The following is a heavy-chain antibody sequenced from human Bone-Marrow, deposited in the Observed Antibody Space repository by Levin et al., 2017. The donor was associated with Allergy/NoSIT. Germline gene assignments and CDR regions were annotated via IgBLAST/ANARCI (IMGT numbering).Heavy chain of an antibody. CDR2: ISSSGNYK. D-gene: IGHD3-3*01. CDR3: ARDQHDFWRDIFFDY. Sequence: KPGGSLRLSCAASGFNFSNFGMNWVRQAPGKGLEWVSSISSSGNYKNYADSLKGRFTISRDNAKNSLYLQMNSLRAEDTAEYYCARDQHDFWRDIFFDYWGQGTLVTVSS. CDR1: GFNFSNFG. J-gene: IGHJ4*02. V-gene: IGHV3-21*01.